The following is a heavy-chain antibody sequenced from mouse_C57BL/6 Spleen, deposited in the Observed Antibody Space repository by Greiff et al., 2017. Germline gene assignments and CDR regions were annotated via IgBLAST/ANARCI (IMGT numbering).Heavy chain of an antibody. J-gene: IGHJ4*01. D-gene: IGHD1-1*01. V-gene: IGHV3-6*01. CDR2: ISYDGSN. Sequence: EVQLQQSGPGLVKPSQSLSLTCSVTGYSITSGYYWNWIRQFPGNKLEWMGYISYDGSNNYNPSLKNRISITRDTSKNQFFLKLNSVTTEDTATYYCARDLIYYYGRGAMDYWGQRASVTVSS. CDR3: ARDLIYYYGRGAMDY. CDR1: GYSITSGYY.